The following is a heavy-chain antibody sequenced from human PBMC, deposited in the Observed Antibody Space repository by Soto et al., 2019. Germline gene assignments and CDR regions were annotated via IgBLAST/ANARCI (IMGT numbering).Heavy chain of an antibody. CDR2: IAISESQT. CDR1: GYSFAGDW. D-gene: IGHD5-18*01. J-gene: IGHJ4*01. Sequence: GQSLKISCKGSGYSFAGDWIAWVRQKPGKGLGWVGRIAISESQTYSSPSFRGHATISDTNPITTVFLQWTILRASDPAIYTCARQVHDSDTAPNFQYCFDSWGQGTPVTVSS. V-gene: IGHV5-10-1*01. CDR3: ARQVHDSDTAPNFQYCFDS.